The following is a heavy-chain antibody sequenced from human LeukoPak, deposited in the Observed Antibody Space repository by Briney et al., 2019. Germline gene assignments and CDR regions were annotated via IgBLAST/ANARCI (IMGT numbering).Heavy chain of an antibody. V-gene: IGHV3-21*05. CDR1: GFTFSSYE. Sequence: PGGSLRLSCAASGFTFSSYEMNWVRQAPGKGLEWVSYISSSSSYIYYADSVEGRFTISRDNAKNSLYLQTNSLRAEDAAVYYCARAAGYSSGWYLGWGQGTLVTVSS. D-gene: IGHD6-19*01. CDR3: ARAAGYSSGWYLG. CDR2: ISSSSSYI. J-gene: IGHJ4*02.